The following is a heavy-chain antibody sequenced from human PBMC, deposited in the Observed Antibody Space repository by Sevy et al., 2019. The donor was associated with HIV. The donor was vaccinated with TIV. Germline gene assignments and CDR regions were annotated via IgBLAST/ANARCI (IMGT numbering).Heavy chain of an antibody. CDR2: MNPNSGNT. CDR3: ARIIEGRYCSSSSCYKWGAFDL. D-gene: IGHD2-2*02. CDR1: GYTFNSDD. Sequence: ASVKVSCEASGYTFNSDDINWVRQATGQGLEWMGWMNPNSGNTGYAQNFQGRVTMTRNTSISTAYMEPSSLRSDDTAVYYCARIIEGRYCSSSSCYKWGAFDLWGQGTMVTVSS. V-gene: IGHV1-8*01. J-gene: IGHJ3*01.